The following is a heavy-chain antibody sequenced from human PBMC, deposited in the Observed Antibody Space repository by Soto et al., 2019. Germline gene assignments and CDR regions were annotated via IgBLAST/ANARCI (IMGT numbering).Heavy chain of an antibody. CDR3: ARDRYSSGWYINWFDP. J-gene: IGHJ5*02. CDR2: IYYSGTT. Sequence: PSETLSLTCTVSGGSISSGGYYWSWIRQHPGKGLEWIGYIYYSGTTYYNPSLKSRVTMSVDTSKNQFSLKLSSVTAADTAVYYCARDRYSSGWYINWFDPWGQGTLVT. V-gene: IGHV4-31*03. D-gene: IGHD6-19*01. CDR1: GGSISSGGYY.